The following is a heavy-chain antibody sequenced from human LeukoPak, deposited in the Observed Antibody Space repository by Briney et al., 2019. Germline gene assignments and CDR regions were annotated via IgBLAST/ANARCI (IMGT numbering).Heavy chain of an antibody. J-gene: IGHJ4*02. CDR3: ARVPPLLWFGESLSFDY. D-gene: IGHD3-10*01. CDR1: GYTFTSYG. CDR2: ISAYNGNT. V-gene: IGHV1-18*01. Sequence: ASVKVSCKASGYTFTSYGISWVQQAPGQGLEWMGWISAYNGNTNYAQKLQGRVTMTTDTSTSTAYMELRSLRSDDTAVYYCARVPPLLWFGESLSFDYWGQGTLVTVSS.